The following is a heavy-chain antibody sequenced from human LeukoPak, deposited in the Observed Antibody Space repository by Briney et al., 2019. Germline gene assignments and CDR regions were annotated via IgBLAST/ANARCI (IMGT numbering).Heavy chain of an antibody. CDR1: GGSIYSSRYY. J-gene: IGHJ4*02. D-gene: IGHD6-19*01. Sequence: SETLSLTCTVSGGSIYSSRYYWGWIRQPPGKGLEWIGSLFYGGSTYYNPSLKSQVTTSVDSSKNQFSLRLSSVTAADTAVYYCASSVAGTESFDYWGQGTLVTVSS. V-gene: IGHV4-39*01. CDR3: ASSVAGTESFDY. CDR2: LFYGGST.